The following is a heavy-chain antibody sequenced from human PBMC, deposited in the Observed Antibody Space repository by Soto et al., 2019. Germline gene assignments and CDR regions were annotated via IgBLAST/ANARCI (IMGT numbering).Heavy chain of an antibody. Sequence: SETLSLTCTVSGGSISSGGYYWSWIRQHPGKGLEWIGYIYYSGSTYYNPSLKSRVTISVDTSKNQFSLNLSSVTAADTAVYYCARWWSGSRQGFDPWGQGTLVTVSS. V-gene: IGHV4-31*03. CDR1: GGSISSGGYY. D-gene: IGHD3-3*01. J-gene: IGHJ5*02. CDR2: IYYSGST. CDR3: ARWWSGSRQGFDP.